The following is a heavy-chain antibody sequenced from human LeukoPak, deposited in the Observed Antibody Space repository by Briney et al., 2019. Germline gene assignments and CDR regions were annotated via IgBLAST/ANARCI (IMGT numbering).Heavy chain of an antibody. CDR3: AREKQWLVRGAPKHYYYYGMDV. CDR1: GGSISSYY. CDR2: IYTSGST. Sequence: SETLSLTCAVYGGSISSYYWSWIRQPAGKGLEWIGRIYTSGSTNYNPSLKSRVTMSVDTSKNQFSLKLSSVTAADTAVYYCAREKQWLVRGAPKHYYYYGMDVWGQGTTVTVSS. J-gene: IGHJ6*02. D-gene: IGHD6-19*01. V-gene: IGHV4-4*07.